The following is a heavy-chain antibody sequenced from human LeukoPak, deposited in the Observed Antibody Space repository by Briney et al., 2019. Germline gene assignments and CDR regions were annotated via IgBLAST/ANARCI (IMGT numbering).Heavy chain of an antibody. J-gene: IGHJ6*02. CDR2: MNPNSGNT. Sequence: ASVKVSCKASGYTFTSYDINWVRQATGQGLEWMGWMNPNSGNTGYAQKFQGRVTMTRNTSISTAYMELSSPRSEDTAVYYCAREKPHRWLQFMGHYYGMDVWGQGTTVTVSS. CDR1: GYTFTSYD. D-gene: IGHD5-24*01. V-gene: IGHV1-8*01. CDR3: AREKPHRWLQFMGHYYGMDV.